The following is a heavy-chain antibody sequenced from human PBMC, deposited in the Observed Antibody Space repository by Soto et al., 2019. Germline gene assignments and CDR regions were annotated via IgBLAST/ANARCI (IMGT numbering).Heavy chain of an antibody. CDR1: GYPFTSCY. V-gene: IGHV1-46*01. J-gene: IGHJ4*02. CDR3: AREMYTIRGSPFDY. Sequence: ASVKVSCKASGYPFTSCYVHWVRQAPGQGLEWMGFINTSDGSTSYPQKFQGRVTMTRDTSTSTVYVEVSSLRSEDTTVYYCAREMYTIRGSPFDYWGQRTLVTVSS. CDR2: INTSDGST. D-gene: IGHD3-16*01.